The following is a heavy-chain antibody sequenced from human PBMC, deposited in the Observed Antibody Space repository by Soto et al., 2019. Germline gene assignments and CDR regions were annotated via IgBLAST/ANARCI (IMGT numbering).Heavy chain of an antibody. V-gene: IGHV1-18*04. D-gene: IGHD3-9*01. Sequence: ASVKVSCKASGYTFTSYGIGWVRQAPGQGLEWMGWINTYNGNTNYAQNLQDRVTMTTDTSTSTAYIELRSLTSDDTAVYYCARGRYDILTGYHYYYGMDVWGQGTTVTVSS. J-gene: IGHJ6*02. CDR2: INTYNGNT. CDR3: ARGRYDILTGYHYYYGMDV. CDR1: GYTFTSYG.